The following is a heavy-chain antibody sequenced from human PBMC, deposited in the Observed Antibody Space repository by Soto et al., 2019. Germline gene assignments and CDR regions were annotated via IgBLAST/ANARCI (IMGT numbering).Heavy chain of an antibody. CDR1: GFTFSSYA. J-gene: IGHJ3*02. Sequence: QVQLVESGGGVVQPGRSLRLSCAASGFTFSSYAMHWVRQAPGKGLEWVAVISYDGSNKYYADSVKGRFTISRDNSKNTLYRQMNSLRAEDTAVYYCARDPVTLRLWLLGAFDIWGQGTMVTVSS. CDR2: ISYDGSNK. CDR3: ARDPVTLRLWLLGAFDI. D-gene: IGHD5-18*01. V-gene: IGHV3-30-3*01.